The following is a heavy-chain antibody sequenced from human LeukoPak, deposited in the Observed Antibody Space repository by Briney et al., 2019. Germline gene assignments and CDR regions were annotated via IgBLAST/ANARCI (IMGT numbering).Heavy chain of an antibody. V-gene: IGHV1-8*01. CDR2: MNPNSGNT. J-gene: IGHJ4*02. Sequence: ASVKVSCKASGYTFTSYDINWVRQATGQGLEWMGWMNPNSGNTGYAQKFQGRVTMTRNTSISTAYMELSRLRSDDTAVYCCARLGAYCGGDCYADYWGQGTLVTVSS. CDR3: ARLGAYCGGDCYADY. D-gene: IGHD2-21*01. CDR1: GYTFTSYD.